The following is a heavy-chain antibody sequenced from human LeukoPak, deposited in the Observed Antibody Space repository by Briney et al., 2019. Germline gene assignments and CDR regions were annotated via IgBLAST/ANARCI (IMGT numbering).Heavy chain of an antibody. J-gene: IGHJ6*03. D-gene: IGHD4-11*01. Sequence: PSETLSLTCTVSGGSISSYCWSWIRQPPGKGLEWIGYVDHTGSTKFNPSLNGRVSISRDTSKNFFSLRLRSVTAADTAVYFCARGRVSSSTWYSTYYYFFYMDFWGKGTTVTVSS. CDR3: ARGRVSSSTWYSTYYYFFYMDF. CDR2: VDHTGST. CDR1: GGSISSYC. V-gene: IGHV4-59*01.